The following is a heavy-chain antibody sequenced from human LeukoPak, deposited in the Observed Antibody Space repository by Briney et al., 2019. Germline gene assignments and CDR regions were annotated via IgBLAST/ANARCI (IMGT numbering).Heavy chain of an antibody. CDR3: ARLTSSLDY. Sequence: SETLSLTCTVPGGSISSSSYSWGWLRQPPGKGLEWIGSIYYSGSTYYNPPLKRRVTISVDTSKNHFSLKLSSVTAADTAVYYCARLTSSLDYWGQGTLVTVSS. CDR1: GGSISSSSYS. V-gene: IGHV4-39*02. J-gene: IGHJ4*02. D-gene: IGHD4/OR15-4a*01. CDR2: IYYSGST.